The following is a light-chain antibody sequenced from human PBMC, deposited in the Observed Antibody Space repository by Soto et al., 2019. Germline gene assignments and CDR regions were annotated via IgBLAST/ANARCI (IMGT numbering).Light chain of an antibody. CDR3: QQYNNWPRV. J-gene: IGKJ3*01. Sequence: EIVMTQSPATLSVSPGERATLSCRASRSVSSNLAWYQQKPSQAPRLLIYGVSTRATGIPARFSGSGSGTEFTLTISSLQSEDFAVYYCQQYNNWPRVFGPGTKVDIK. V-gene: IGKV3-15*01. CDR1: RSVSSN. CDR2: GVS.